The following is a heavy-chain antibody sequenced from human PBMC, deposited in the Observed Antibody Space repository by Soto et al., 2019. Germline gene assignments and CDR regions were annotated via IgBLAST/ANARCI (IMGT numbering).Heavy chain of an antibody. J-gene: IGHJ6*02. CDR1: GFTFSDFA. Sequence: GGSLRLSCLASGFTFSDFAMTWVRHVPGRGLEWVASLDGAGVSTYYAESVRGRFSISRDNSQNTLFLQMKRLTVDDTAIYYCAAPRDEYGSGVSWFTYGMDIWGQGTTVTVYS. D-gene: IGHD3-10*01. V-gene: IGHV3-23*01. CDR2: LDGAGVST. CDR3: AAPRDEYGSGVSWFTYGMDI.